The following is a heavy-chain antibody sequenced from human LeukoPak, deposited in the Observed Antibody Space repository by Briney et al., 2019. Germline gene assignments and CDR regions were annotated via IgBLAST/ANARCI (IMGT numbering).Heavy chain of an antibody. J-gene: IGHJ3*02. D-gene: IGHD4-17*01. CDR3: ARPAGDYARGGFDI. Sequence: GRSLRLSWAASGXTFSSYGMHWVRQAPGKGLEWVAVIWYDGNSKYYADSVKGRFIISRDNSKNTLYLQMNSLRADDTAMYHCARPAGDYARGGFDIWGQGTLVTVSS. CDR2: IWYDGNSK. V-gene: IGHV3-33*01. CDR1: GXTFSSYG.